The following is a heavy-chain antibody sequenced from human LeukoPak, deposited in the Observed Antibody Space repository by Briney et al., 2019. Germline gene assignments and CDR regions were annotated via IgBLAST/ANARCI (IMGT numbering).Heavy chain of an antibody. CDR2: INPSGGST. J-gene: IGHJ5*02. D-gene: IGHD3-22*01. CDR1: GYTFTSYY. Sequence: ASVKVSCKASGYTFTSYYMHWVRQAPGQGLEWMGIINPSGGSTSYAQKFQGRVTMTRDMSTNTVYMELSSLRSEDTAVYYCAYEIPSSGRFDPWGQGTLVTVSS. V-gene: IGHV1-46*01. CDR3: AYEIPSSGRFDP.